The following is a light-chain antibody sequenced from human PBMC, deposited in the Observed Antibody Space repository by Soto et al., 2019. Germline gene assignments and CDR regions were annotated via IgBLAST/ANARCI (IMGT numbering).Light chain of an antibody. CDR1: QSVSSN. CDR3: QQYGSSPPIT. Sequence: DIVMTQSPATLPLSPGERATLSCRASQSVSSNLAWYQQKPGQAPRLLIYGASTRATGIPARFSGSGSGTDFTLTISRLEPEDFAVYYCQQYGSSPPITFGQGTRLEIK. CDR2: GAS. V-gene: IGKV3-20*01. J-gene: IGKJ5*01.